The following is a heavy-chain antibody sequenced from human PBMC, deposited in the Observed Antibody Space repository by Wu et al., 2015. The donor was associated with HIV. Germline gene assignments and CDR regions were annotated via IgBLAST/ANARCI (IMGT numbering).Heavy chain of an antibody. CDR3: ARDRYDILTGYYTGFDPR. CDR1: GGTFSSYA. D-gene: IGHD3-9*01. V-gene: IGHV1-69*05. J-gene: IGHJ5*02. CDR2: IIPIFGTA. Sequence: QVQLVQSGAEVKKPGSSVKVSCKASGGTFSSYAISWVRQAPGQGLEWMGGIIPIFGTANYAQKFQGRVTITTDESTSTAYMELSSLRSEDTAVYYCARDRYDILTGYYTGFDPRGAREPWSPSPQ.